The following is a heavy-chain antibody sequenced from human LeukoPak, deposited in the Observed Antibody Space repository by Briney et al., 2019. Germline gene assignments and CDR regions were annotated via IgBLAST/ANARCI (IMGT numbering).Heavy chain of an antibody. Sequence: ASVKVSCKASGYTFTGYYMHRVRQAPGQGLEWMGWINPNSGGTNYAQKFQGRVTMTRDTSISTAYMELSRLRSDDTAVYYCARDGDYGDYVSHAFDIWGQGTMVTVSS. CDR3: ARDGDYGDYVSHAFDI. CDR1: GYTFTGYY. J-gene: IGHJ3*02. CDR2: INPNSGGT. D-gene: IGHD4-17*01. V-gene: IGHV1-2*02.